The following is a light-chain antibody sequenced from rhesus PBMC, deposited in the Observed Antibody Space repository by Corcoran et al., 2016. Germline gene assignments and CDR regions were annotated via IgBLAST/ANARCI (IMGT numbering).Light chain of an antibody. J-gene: IGKJ4*01. CDR3: QQNYSCPLT. CDR1: QSVSSK. Sequence: DIVMTQSPATLSLSPGERGTLSCRTSQSVSSKLAWYQQKPGQAPILLSFGASSRATGIPERFSGSGSGTEFTLSINSLEPGDVQSYYCQQNYSCPLTISGGTKVELK. CDR2: GAS. V-gene: IGKV3-42*01.